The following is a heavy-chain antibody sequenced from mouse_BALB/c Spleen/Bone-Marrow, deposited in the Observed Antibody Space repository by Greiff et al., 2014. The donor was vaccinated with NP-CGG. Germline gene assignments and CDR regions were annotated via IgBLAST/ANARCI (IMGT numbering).Heavy chain of an antibody. CDR1: GFTFNTYA. Sequence: EVNVVESGGGLVQPKGSLRLSCAASGFTFNTYAMSWVRQAPGKGLEWVARIRSKSNYYATHYANSVKDRFTISRDDSRNILYLQMNNLKTEDVAMYYCEKQRGWLCDVWGEGTTVTVSS. J-gene: IGHJ1*01. V-gene: IGHV10-1*02. D-gene: IGHD3-3*01. CDR2: IRSKSNYYAT. CDR3: EKQRGWLCDV.